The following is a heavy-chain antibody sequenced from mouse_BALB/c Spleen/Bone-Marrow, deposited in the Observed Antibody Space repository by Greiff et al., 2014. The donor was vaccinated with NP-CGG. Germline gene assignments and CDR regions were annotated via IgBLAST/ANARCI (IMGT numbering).Heavy chain of an antibody. D-gene: IGHD1-1*01. CDR3: ASYYYGSSSFAC. CDR1: GFNIKDTY. V-gene: IGHV14-3*02. J-gene: IGHJ3*01. CDR2: IDPANGNT. Sequence: VQLKDSGAELVKPGASVKLSCTASGFNIKDTYMHWVKRRPEQGLEWIGRIDPANGNTKYDPKFQGKATITADTSSNTAYLQLSSLTSEDTAVYYCASYYYGSSSFACWGQGTLVTVSA.